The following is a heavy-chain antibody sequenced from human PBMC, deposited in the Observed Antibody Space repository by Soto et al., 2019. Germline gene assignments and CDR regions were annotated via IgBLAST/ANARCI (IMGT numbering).Heavy chain of an antibody. D-gene: IGHD1-26*01. CDR2: INPSGGST. J-gene: IGHJ6*02. CDR3: ARRLSWRGGVDGMDV. V-gene: IGHV1-46*01. Sequence: QVQLVQSGAEVKKPGASVKVSCKASGYTFTSYHMHWVRQAPGQGLEWMGIINPSGGSTSYAQKFHGRVTMTRDKFTRTVYMELSSLRSEDTAVYYWARRLSWRGGVDGMDVWGQGTTVTVSS. CDR1: GYTFTSYH.